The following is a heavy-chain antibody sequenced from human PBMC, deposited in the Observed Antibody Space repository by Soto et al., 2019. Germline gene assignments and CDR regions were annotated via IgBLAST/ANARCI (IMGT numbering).Heavy chain of an antibody. J-gene: IGHJ6*02. CDR1: GGTFSSYV. CDR3: ARDQGFGELSVYYYGMDV. CDR2: IIPIFGTA. D-gene: IGHD3-10*01. V-gene: IGHV1-69*13. Sequence: VQVSCXASGGTFSSYVISWVRQAPGQGLEWMGGIIPIFGTANYAQKFQGRVTITADESTSTAYMELSSLRSEDTAVYYCARDQGFGELSVYYYGMDVWGQGTTVTVSS.